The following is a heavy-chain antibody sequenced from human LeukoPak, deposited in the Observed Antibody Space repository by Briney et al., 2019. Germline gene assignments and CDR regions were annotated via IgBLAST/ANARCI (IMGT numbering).Heavy chain of an antibody. V-gene: IGHV1-18*01. Sequence: ASVKVSCKASGYTFTSYGISWVRQAPGQGLEWMGWISAYNGNTNYAQKLQGRVTMTTDTSTSTAYMELRSLRSDDTAVYYCARGLTIIRTAPRAPLDIWGRGTMVTVSS. CDR3: ARGLTIIRTAPRAPLDI. CDR2: ISAYNGNT. J-gene: IGHJ3*02. D-gene: IGHD3-22*01. CDR1: GYTFTSYG.